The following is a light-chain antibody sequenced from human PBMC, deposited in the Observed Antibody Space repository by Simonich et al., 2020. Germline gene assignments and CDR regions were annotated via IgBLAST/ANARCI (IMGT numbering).Light chain of an antibody. V-gene: IGKV4-1*01. J-gene: IGKJ1*01. Sequence: DIVMTQSPDFLAVSLGERATINCKSSQSVLYSSNNKNYLAWYQQKPGQPPKLLIYWASTRESGVPDRFIGSGSGTDFTLTISSLQAEDVAVYYCQQYYSTPPTFGQGTKVEIK. CDR1: QSVLYSSNNKNY. CDR2: WAS. CDR3: QQYYSTPPT.